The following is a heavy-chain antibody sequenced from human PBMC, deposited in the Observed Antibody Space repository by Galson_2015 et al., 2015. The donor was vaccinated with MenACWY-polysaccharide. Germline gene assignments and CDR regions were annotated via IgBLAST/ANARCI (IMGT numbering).Heavy chain of an antibody. J-gene: IGHJ4*02. CDR2: TSASGSST. V-gene: IGHV3-23*01. D-gene: IGHD4-23*01. CDR3: AKSMGYGGNSGLGDY. CDR1: GFTFSSYA. Sequence: SLRLSCAASGFTFSSYAMSWVRQAPGKGLEWVPSTSASGSSTYYADSVKGRFTISRDNSKNTVYLQMSGLRAEDTAVFYCAKSMGYGGNSGLGDYWGQGTLVTVSS.